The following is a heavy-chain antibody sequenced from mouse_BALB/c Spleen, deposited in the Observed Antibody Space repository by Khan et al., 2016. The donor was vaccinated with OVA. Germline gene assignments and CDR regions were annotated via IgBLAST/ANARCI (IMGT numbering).Heavy chain of an antibody. CDR2: INTYTGES. V-gene: IGHV9-3-1*01. CDR3: ARPPYFSYVLDY. D-gene: IGHD2-10*01. Sequence: QVQLKQSGPELKKPGETVKISCKASGYTFSNCGINWVQQAPGKGLKWMGWINTYTGESTYADDFKGRFAFSLETSASTAYLQINNLKNEDTATYFCARPPYFSYVLDYWGQGTSVTVSS. CDR1: GYTFSNCG. J-gene: IGHJ4*01.